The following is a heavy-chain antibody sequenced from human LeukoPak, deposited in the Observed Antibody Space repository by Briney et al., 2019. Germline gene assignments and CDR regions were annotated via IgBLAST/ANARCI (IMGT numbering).Heavy chain of an antibody. CDR1: GFTFSDSA. CDR3: TRDSGTYNWFDP. V-gene: IGHV3-73*01. J-gene: IGHJ5*02. D-gene: IGHD1-26*01. CDR2: MDKETNLYAT. Sequence: GGSLRLSCVASGFTFSDSAIHWVRQSSGKGLEWIGHMDKETNLYATALATSVKGRFTVSRDDSKNTAYLHMNSLKTEDTALYYCTRDSGTYNWFDPWGQGTLVTVSS.